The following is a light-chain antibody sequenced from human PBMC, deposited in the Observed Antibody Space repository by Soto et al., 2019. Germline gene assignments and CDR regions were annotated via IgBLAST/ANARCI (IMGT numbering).Light chain of an antibody. CDR2: EVT. CDR3: SSYTGTNNIEL. CDR1: NTDIGGHKY. V-gene: IGLV2-8*01. J-gene: IGLJ2*01. Sequence: QSALTQPPSASGSPGQSVTISCTGTNTDIGGHKYVSWYQHHPGKAPKLMIYEVTERPSGVPDRFSGSKSGNAASLTVSGLQAADEAIYYCSSYTGTNNIELFGGGTQLTVL.